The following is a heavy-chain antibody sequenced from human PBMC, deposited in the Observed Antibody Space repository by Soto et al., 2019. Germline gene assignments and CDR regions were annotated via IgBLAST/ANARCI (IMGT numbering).Heavy chain of an antibody. J-gene: IGHJ6*02. CDR1: GFTFSSYS. V-gene: IGHV3-21*01. Sequence: PGGSLRLSCAASGFTFSSYSMHWVRQAPGKGLEWVSAIGRRSDIYYADSVKGRFTISRYNAKNSVSLQMNSLRDEDTAVYYCAREETAWPLAYGLDVWGQGTTVTVSS. CDR3: AREETAWPLAYGLDV. D-gene: IGHD2-21*02. CDR2: IGRRSDI.